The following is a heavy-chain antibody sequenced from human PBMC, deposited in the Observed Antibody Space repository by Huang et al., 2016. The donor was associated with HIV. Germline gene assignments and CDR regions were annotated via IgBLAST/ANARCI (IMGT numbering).Heavy chain of an antibody. D-gene: IGHD3-22*01. V-gene: IGHV3-74*01. CDR2: INSDGRST. J-gene: IGHJ4*02. CDR3: ARDPRIQSWLNFFDY. CDR1: GFSISSYW. Sequence: EVQLVESGGGLVQPRGSLRLSCAASGFSISSYWIHWVRQAPGRGLVWVSRINSDGRSTSYADSVKGRFTISRDNAKNTLYLQMNSLRAEDTAVYYCARDPRIQSWLNFFDYWGQGTLVSVSS.